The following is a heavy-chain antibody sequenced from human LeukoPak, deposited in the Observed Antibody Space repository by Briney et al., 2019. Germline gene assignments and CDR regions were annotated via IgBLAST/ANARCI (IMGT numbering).Heavy chain of an antibody. V-gene: IGHV3-7*01. J-gene: IGHJ4*02. CDR2: IKQDGSEK. CDR3: ARDRQPSVYGGLDN. Sequence: GGSLRLSCAASGFTYSNYWMTWVGQAPGKGLEWVADIKQDGSEKLYVNSVRGRFTISRDNAKMSLFLQMNSLRAEDTAVYYCARDRQPSVYGGLDNWGRGTLVTVSS. CDR1: GFTYSNYW. D-gene: IGHD4/OR15-4a*01.